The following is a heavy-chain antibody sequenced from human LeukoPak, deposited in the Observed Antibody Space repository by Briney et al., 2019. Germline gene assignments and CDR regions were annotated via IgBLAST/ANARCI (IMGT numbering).Heavy chain of an antibody. CDR1: GYTLTELS. CDR3: ATYCSSTSCGLVFDY. Sequence: ASVKVSCKVSGYTLTELSMHWVRQAPGKGLEWMGGFDPEDGETIYAQKFQGRVTMTEDTFTDTAYMELSSLRSEDTAVYYCATYCSSTSCGLVFDYWGQGTLVTVSS. D-gene: IGHD2-2*01. CDR2: FDPEDGET. J-gene: IGHJ4*02. V-gene: IGHV1-24*01.